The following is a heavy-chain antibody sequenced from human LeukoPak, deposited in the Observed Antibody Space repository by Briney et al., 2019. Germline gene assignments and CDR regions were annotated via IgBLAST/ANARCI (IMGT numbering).Heavy chain of an antibody. CDR1: GLTFSNFW. J-gene: IGHJ4*02. CDR3: ARDRYSNPY. Sequence: GGSLRLSCAASGLTFSNFWMSWVRQAPGKGLEWVANIKQDGSEKDYVDSVKGRFTISRDNAKSSLYLQMNSLRAEDTAVYYCARDRYSNPYWGQGTLVTVSS. D-gene: IGHD4-11*01. V-gene: IGHV3-7*01. CDR2: IKQDGSEK.